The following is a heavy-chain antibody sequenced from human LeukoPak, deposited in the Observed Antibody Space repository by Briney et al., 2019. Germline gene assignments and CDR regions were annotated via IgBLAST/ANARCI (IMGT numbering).Heavy chain of an antibody. CDR1: GGSFSGYY. J-gene: IGHJ4*02. V-gene: IGHV4-34*01. CDR3: ARGRGIAAAGHDY. D-gene: IGHD6-13*01. CDR2: INHSGST. Sequence: RSSETLSLTCAVYGGSFSGYYWSWIRQPPGKGLEWIGEINHSGSTNYNPSLKSRVTISVDTSKNQFSLKLSSVTAADTAVYYCARGRGIAAAGHDYWGQGTLVTVSS.